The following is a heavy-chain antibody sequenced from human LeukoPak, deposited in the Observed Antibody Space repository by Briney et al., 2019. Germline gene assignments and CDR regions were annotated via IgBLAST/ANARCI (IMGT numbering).Heavy chain of an antibody. CDR2: ISDGGSRT. J-gene: IGHJ4*02. CDR3: AKVQLGIGVHY. CDR1: GFSLSSYE. D-gene: IGHD7-27*01. V-gene: IGHV3-23*01. Sequence: GGSLRLSCAASGFSLSSYEVSWVRQAPGKGLEWVSGISDGGSRTYYADSVKGRFTISRDDSKNTLYLQMNSLRAEDTAVYYCAKVQLGIGVHYWGQGTLVTVSS.